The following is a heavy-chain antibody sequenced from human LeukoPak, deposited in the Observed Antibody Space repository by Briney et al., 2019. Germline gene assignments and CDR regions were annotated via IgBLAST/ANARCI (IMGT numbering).Heavy chain of an antibody. J-gene: IGHJ2*01. D-gene: IGHD1-1*01. V-gene: IGHV3-21*01. Sequence: GGSLRLPCAASGFTFSSYSMNWVRQAPGKGLEWVSSISSSSSYIYYADSVKGRFTISRDNAKNSLYLQMNSLRAEDTAVYYCATRTGTTVDWYFDLWGRGTLVTVSS. CDR1: GFTFSSYS. CDR2: ISSSSSYI. CDR3: ATRTGTTVDWYFDL.